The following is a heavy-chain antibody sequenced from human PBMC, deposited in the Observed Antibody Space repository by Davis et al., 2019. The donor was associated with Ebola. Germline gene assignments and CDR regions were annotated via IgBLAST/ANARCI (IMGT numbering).Heavy chain of an antibody. CDR3: ARAIGGRGGWFDP. Sequence: SETLSLTCKVSGDPIDSFYWTWIRQPPGKGLEWIGYVYHTGSTSYSPSLKSRVTISVDTSQNQFSLKLSSVTAADTAVYYCARAIGGRGGWFDPWGQGTLVTVSS. D-gene: IGHD3-16*01. V-gene: IGHV4-59*12. CDR2: VYHTGST. CDR1: GDPIDSFY. J-gene: IGHJ5*02.